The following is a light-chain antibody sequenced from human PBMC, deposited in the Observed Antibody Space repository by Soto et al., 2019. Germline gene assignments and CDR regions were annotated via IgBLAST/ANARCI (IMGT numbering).Light chain of an antibody. CDR2: DVS. CDR1: SNDVGAYNY. J-gene: IGLJ2*01. V-gene: IGLV2-14*01. CDR3: SSYETTSTVL. Sequence: QSVLTQPASVSGSPGQSIAIYCIGTSNDVGAYNYVSWYQQHPGKAPKLLIYDVSGRPSGVSDRFSGSKSGNSASLTISGLQAEDEAAYYCSSYETTSTVLFGGGTNVTVL.